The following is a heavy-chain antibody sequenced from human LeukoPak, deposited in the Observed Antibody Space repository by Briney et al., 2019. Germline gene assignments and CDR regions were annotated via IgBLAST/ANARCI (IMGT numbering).Heavy chain of an antibody. CDR3: ARDGTDGYYYYGMDV. CDR1: GDSITSSSYY. D-gene: IGHD1-26*01. V-gene: IGHV4-39*07. CDR2: IYYSGST. Sequence: SETLSLTCTVSGDSITSSSYYWGWIRQPPGKGLEWIGSIYYSGSTYNNPSLKSRVTILVDTSKNQFSLKLRYVSAADTAVYYCARDGTDGYYYYGMDVWGQGTTVTVSS. J-gene: IGHJ6*02.